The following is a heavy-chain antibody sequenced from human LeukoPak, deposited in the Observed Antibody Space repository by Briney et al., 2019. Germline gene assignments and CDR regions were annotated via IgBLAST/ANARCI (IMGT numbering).Heavy chain of an antibody. CDR2: ISGGGGTT. D-gene: IGHD1-26*01. CDR3: AKGYSGSYLDY. CDR1: GFTFSSCA. V-gene: IGHV3-23*01. Sequence: GGSLRLSCAASGFTFSSCAMTWVRQAPGKGLEWVSVISGGGGTTYYADSAKGRFTISRDNSENTLYLQMNSLRAEDTAVYYCAKGYSGSYLDYWGQGTLVTVSS. J-gene: IGHJ4*02.